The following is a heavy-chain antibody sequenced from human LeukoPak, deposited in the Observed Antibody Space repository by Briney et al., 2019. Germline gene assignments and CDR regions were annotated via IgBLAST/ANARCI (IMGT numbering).Heavy chain of an antibody. J-gene: IGHJ5*02. D-gene: IGHD3-9*01. V-gene: IGHV1-3*01. CDR2: INVGNGNT. CDR1: GYIFTSYA. Sequence: ASVKVSCKTSGYIFTSYAVHWVRQAPGQRLEWMGWINVGNGNTKYSQKFQGRVTITRDTSASTAYMELSSLRSEDTAVYYCARSYYDILTGDLKNNWFDPWGQGTLVTVSS. CDR3: ARSYYDILTGDLKNNWFDP.